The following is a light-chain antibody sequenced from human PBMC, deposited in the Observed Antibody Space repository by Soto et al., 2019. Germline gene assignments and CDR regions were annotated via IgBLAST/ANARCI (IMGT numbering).Light chain of an antibody. Sequence: QLVLTQSPSASASLGASVKLTCTLSSGHSSYAIAWHQQQPEKGPRYLMKLNSDGRHSKGDGIPDCFSGSSSGAERYLTISSLQSEDEAEYFCQTWGTGIAVFGGGTQLTVL. CDR3: QTWGTGIAV. J-gene: IGLJ7*01. V-gene: IGLV4-69*01. CDR2: LNSDGRH. CDR1: SGHSSYA.